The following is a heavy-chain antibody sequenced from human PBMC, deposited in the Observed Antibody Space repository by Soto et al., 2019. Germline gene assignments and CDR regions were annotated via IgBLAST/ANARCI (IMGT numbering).Heavy chain of an antibody. CDR2: ISYDGSNK. D-gene: IGHD2-15*01. J-gene: IGHJ4*02. Sequence: GGSLRLSCAASGFTFSSYAMHWVRQAPGKGLEWVAVISYDGSNKYYADSVKGRFTISRDNLKNTLYLQMNNLRAEDTAVYYCAILSNWGQGTLVTVSS. CDR3: AILSN. V-gene: IGHV3-30*14. CDR1: GFTFSSYA.